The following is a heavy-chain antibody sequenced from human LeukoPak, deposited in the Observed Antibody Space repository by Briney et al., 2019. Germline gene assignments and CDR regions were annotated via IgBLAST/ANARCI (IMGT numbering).Heavy chain of an antibody. D-gene: IGHD6-19*01. J-gene: IGHJ5*02. CDR1: GYTFTSYG. Sequence: ASVKVSCKASGYTFTSYGISWVRQAPGQGLEWMGWINPNSGGTNYAQRFQGRVTMTRDTSISTAYMELSRLRSDDTAVYYCARGSSRIAVAGLLEFDPWGQGTLVTVSS. CDR2: INPNSGGT. V-gene: IGHV1-2*02. CDR3: ARGSSRIAVAGLLEFDP.